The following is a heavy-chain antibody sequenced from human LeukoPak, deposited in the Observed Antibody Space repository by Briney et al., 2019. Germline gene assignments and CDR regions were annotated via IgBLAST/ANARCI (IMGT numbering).Heavy chain of an antibody. J-gene: IGHJ5*02. Sequence: PGGSLRLSCAASGFTFSSYAMHWVRQAPGKGLEWVAVISYDGSNKYYADSVKGRFTISRDNSKNTLYLQMNSLRADDTAVYYCARKYCSSTSCLVRWFDPWGQGTLVTVSS. D-gene: IGHD2-2*01. V-gene: IGHV3-30*04. CDR3: ARKYCSSTSCLVRWFDP. CDR1: GFTFSSYA. CDR2: ISYDGSNK.